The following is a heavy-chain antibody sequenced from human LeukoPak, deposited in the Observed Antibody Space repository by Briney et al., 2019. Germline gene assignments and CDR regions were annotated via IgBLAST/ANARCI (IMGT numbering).Heavy chain of an antibody. CDR3: ASDILHPV. Sequence: SETLSLTCTVSGGSISSYYWSWIRQPPGKGLEWIGYIYYSGGTNYNPSLKSRVTISVDTSKNQFSLKLSSVTAADTAVYYCASDILHPVWGQGTLVTVSS. CDR2: IYYSGGT. V-gene: IGHV4-59*08. J-gene: IGHJ4*02. CDR1: GGSISSYY. D-gene: IGHD3-9*01.